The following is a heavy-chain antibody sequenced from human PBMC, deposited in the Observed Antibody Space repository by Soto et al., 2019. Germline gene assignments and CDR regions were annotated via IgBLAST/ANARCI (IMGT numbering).Heavy chain of an antibody. J-gene: IGHJ5*02. Sequence: SVKVSCKASGGTFSSYAISWARQAPGQGLEWMGGIIPIFGTANYAQKFQGRVTITADESTSTAYMELSSLRSEDTAVYYCARDSAAAGTYNWFDPWGQGTLVTVSS. D-gene: IGHD6-13*01. V-gene: IGHV1-69*13. CDR2: IIPIFGTA. CDR3: ARDSAAAGTYNWFDP. CDR1: GGTFSSYA.